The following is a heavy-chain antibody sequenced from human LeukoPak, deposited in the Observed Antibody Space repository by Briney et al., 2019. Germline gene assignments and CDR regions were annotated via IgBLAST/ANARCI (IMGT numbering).Heavy chain of an antibody. CDR1: GGSFSGYY. CDR2: INHSGST. J-gene: IGHJ6*02. V-gene: IGHV4-34*01. Sequence: PSETLSLTCTVSGGSFSGYYWSWIRQPPGKGLEWIGEINHSGSTNYNPSLKSRVTISVDTSKNQFSLKLSSVTAADTAVYYCARSVRANYYYYYGMDVWGQGTTVTVSS. CDR3: ARSVRANYYYYYGMDV. D-gene: IGHD3-10*01.